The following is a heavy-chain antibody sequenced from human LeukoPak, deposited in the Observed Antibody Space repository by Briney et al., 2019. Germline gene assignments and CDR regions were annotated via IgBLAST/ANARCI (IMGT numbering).Heavy chain of an antibody. CDR2: IIPIFGTA. Sequence: GASVKVSCKASGGTFSSYAISWVRQAPGQGLEWMGGIIPIFGTANYAQKFQGRVTITADESTSTAYMELSSLRSEDTAVYYCARTTNYYDSSGYSQGGAFDIWGQGTMVTVSS. J-gene: IGHJ3*02. CDR1: GGTFSSYA. D-gene: IGHD3-22*01. CDR3: ARTTNYYDSSGYSQGGAFDI. V-gene: IGHV1-69*13.